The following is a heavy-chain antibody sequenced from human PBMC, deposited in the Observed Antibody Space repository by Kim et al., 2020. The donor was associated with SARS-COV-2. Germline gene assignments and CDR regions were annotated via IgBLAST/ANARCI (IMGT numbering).Heavy chain of an antibody. CDR1: GFTFSSYA. Sequence: GGSLRLSCAASGFTFSSYAMSWVRQAPGKGLEWVSAISGSGGSTYYADSVKGRFTISRDNSKNTLYLQMNSLRAEDTAVYYCYGSGSYSYYYYYMDVWGKGTTVTVS. V-gene: IGHV3-23*01. D-gene: IGHD3-10*01. CDR2: ISGSGGST. J-gene: IGHJ6*03. CDR3: YGSGSYSYYYYYMDV.